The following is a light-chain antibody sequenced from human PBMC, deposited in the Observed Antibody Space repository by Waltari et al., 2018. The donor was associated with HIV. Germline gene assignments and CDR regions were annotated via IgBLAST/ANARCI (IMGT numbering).Light chain of an antibody. J-gene: IGLJ2*01. CDR1: SSDVGSSNL. CDR3: CSYAGSSTSVV. V-gene: IGLV2-23*02. CDR2: EVN. Sequence: QSALPQSASVSGSPGQSITISCTGTSSDVGSSNLVSRYQPHPGKAPKLMIYEVNNRPSGVSNRFSGSKSGNTASLTISGLQAEDEADYYCCSYAGSSTSVVFGGGTKLTVL.